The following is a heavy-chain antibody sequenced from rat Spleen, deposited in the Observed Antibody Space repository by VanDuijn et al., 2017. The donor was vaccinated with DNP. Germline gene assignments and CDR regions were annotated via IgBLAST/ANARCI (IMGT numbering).Heavy chain of an antibody. CDR2: ISYDGSST. V-gene: IGHV5-29*01. J-gene: IGHJ2*01. Sequence: EVQLVESGGGLVQPGRSLKLSCAASGFTFSNYGMAWVRQAPTKGLEWVATISYDGSSTYYRDSVKGRFTISRDNAKSTLYLQMDSLRSEDTATYYCTKYTLVGSYYYGYFDYWGQGVMVTVSS. CDR3: TKYTLVGSYYYGYFDY. CDR1: GFTFSNYG. D-gene: IGHD1-12*02.